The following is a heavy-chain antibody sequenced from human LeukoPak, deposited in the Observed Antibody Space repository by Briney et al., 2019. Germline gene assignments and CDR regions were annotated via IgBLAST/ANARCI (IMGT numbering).Heavy chain of an antibody. Sequence: ASVKVSCKASGYTFTSYGISWVRQAPGQGLEWMGWISAYNGNTNYAQKLQGRVTMTTDTSTSTAYMELRSLRSDDTAAYYCAKCWERSGDYNYYYYGMDVWGKGTTVTVSS. CDR2: ISAYNGNT. CDR1: GYTFTSYG. CDR3: AKCWERSGDYNYYYYGMDV. D-gene: IGHD3-10*01. J-gene: IGHJ6*04. V-gene: IGHV1-18*04.